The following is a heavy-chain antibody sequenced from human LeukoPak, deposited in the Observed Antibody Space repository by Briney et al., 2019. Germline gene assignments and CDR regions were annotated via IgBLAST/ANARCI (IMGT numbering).Heavy chain of an antibody. D-gene: IGHD2-15*01. J-gene: IGHJ6*02. CDR2: IYTVGTT. CDR3: AREFRASDGSRNAVDV. V-gene: IGHV3-66*01. CDR1: GFTVSSKF. Sequence: GGSLRLSCAASGFTVSSKFMTWFRQAPGKGLDWVSVIYTVGTTHYADSVKGRFTISRDNFKNTLYLQMNSLRVEDTAVYYCAREFRASDGSRNAVDVWGQGTTVTV.